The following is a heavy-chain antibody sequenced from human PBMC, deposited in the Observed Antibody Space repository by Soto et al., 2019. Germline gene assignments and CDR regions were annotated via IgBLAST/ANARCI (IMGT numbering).Heavy chain of an antibody. CDR2: IYHSGST. CDR1: GGSISSGGYS. D-gene: IGHD2-2*01. CDR3: ARVPRNCSSTSCYPGGWFDP. V-gene: IGHV4-30-2*01. J-gene: IGHJ5*02. Sequence: QLQLQESGSGLVKPSQTLSLTCAVSGGSISSGGYSWSWIRQPPGKGLEWIGYIYHSGSTYYNPSLKRRFTISVYRSKNQFSLKLSSVTAADTAVYYCARVPRNCSSTSCYPGGWFDPWGQGTLVTVSS.